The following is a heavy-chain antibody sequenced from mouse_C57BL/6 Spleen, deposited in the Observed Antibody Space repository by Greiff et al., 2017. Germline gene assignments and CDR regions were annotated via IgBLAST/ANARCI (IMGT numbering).Heavy chain of an antibody. CDR1: GYAFTNYL. D-gene: IGHD2-3*01. Sequence: QVQLKESGAELVRPGTSVKVSCKASGYAFTNYLIEWVKQRPGQGLEWIGVINPGSGGTNYNEKFKGKATLTADKSSSTAYMQLSSLTSEDSAVYFCASGGYDGYFAYWGQGTLVTVSA. V-gene: IGHV1-54*01. CDR3: ASGGYDGYFAY. CDR2: INPGSGGT. J-gene: IGHJ3*01.